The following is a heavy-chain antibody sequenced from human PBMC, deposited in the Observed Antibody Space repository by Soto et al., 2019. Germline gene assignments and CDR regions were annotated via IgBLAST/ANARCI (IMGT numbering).Heavy chain of an antibody. J-gene: IGHJ4*01. CDR1: GGSITSANW. D-gene: IGHD6-19*01. Sequence: QVQLQESGPGLVKPSGTLSLTCVVSGGSITSANWWSWVRQPPGKGLEWIGEIYNGGNTNYSQSLTTRSIISVDNSKNASSLRLSSMTAADSAVYYWAILMPVTGTRGFDYWGHGTRVTVSS. CDR2: IYNGGNT. CDR3: AILMPVTGTRGFDY. V-gene: IGHV4-4*02.